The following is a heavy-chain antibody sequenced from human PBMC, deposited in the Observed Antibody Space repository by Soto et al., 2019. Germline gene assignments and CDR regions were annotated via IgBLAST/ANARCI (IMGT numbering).Heavy chain of an antibody. V-gene: IGHV4-30-2*01. D-gene: IGHD2-2*01. J-gene: IGHJ4*02. Sequence: QLQLQESGSGLVKPSQTLSLTCAVSGGSISSGGYSWSWIRQPPGKGLEWIGYMYHSGRTYYNPSLKSRVTISIDRSEIQFSLKRCSVTAGDTDVYYCPRVPDYWGQGILVTVSS. CDR3: PRVPDY. CDR1: GGSISSGGYS. CDR2: MYHSGRT.